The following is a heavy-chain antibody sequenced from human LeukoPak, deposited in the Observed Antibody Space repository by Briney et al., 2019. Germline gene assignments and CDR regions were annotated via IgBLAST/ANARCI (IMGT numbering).Heavy chain of an antibody. CDR1: GGSISSGSYY. CDR2: IYTSGST. V-gene: IGHV4-61*02. D-gene: IGHD4-17*01. CDR3: ARVGPYGDYDY. Sequence: TSETLSLTCTVSGGSISSGSYYWSWIRQPAGKGLEWIGRIYTSGSTNYNPSLKSRVTISVDTSKNQFSLKLSSVTAADTAVYYCARVGPYGDYDYWGQGTLVTVSS. J-gene: IGHJ4*02.